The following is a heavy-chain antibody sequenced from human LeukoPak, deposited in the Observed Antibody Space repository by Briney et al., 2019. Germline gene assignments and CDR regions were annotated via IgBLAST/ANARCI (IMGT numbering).Heavy chain of an antibody. J-gene: IGHJ3*02. CDR3: ARDSAVVTAIHAFDI. Sequence: ASVKVSCKASGYTFTGYYMHWVRQAPGQGLEWMGWINPNSGGTNYGQKFQGWVTMTRDTSISTAYMELSRLRSDDTAVYYCARDSAVVTAIHAFDIWGQGTMVTVSS. CDR1: GYTFTGYY. D-gene: IGHD2-21*02. CDR2: INPNSGGT. V-gene: IGHV1-2*04.